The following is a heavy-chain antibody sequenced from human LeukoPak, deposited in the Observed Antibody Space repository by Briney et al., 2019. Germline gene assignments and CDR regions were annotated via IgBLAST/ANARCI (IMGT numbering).Heavy chain of an antibody. D-gene: IGHD2-21*01. Sequence: SETLSLTCTVSGGSISSYYWSWIRQPPEKGLEWIGEINHGGSTNYNPSPKSRVTISVDTSNNRFSLKLSSVTAADTAVYYCARLPQYCVTSTCSRNHIDYWGQGTLVTVSS. CDR1: GGSISSYY. J-gene: IGHJ4*02. V-gene: IGHV4-34*01. CDR2: INHGGST. CDR3: ARLPQYCVTSTCSRNHIDY.